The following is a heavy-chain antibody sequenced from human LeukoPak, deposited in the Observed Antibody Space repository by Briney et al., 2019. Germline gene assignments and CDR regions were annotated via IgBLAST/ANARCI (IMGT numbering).Heavy chain of an antibody. V-gene: IGHV3-48*03. D-gene: IGHD3-10*02. CDR1: GFTFSSYE. CDR3: AELGITMIGGV. J-gene: IGHJ6*04. Sequence: GGSLRLSCAASGFTFSSYEMNWVRQAPGKGLEWVSHISSSGSTIYYADSVKGRFTISRDNAKNSLYLQMNSLRAEDTAVYYCAELGITMIGGVWGKGTTVTISS. CDR2: ISSSGSTI.